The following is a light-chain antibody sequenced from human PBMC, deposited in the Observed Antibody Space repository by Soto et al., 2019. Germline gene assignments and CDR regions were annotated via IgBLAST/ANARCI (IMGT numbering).Light chain of an antibody. CDR3: SSHTSSSTLVV. CDR2: DVS. V-gene: IGLV2-14*01. CDR1: SSDVGGYNS. J-gene: IGLJ2*01. Sequence: QSALTQPASVSGSPGQSITISCTGTSSDVGGYNSVSWYQRHPGKAPKLMIYDVSNRPSGVFNRFSGSKSGNTASLTISGLQAEDEADYYCSSHTSSSTLVVFGGGTKLTVL.